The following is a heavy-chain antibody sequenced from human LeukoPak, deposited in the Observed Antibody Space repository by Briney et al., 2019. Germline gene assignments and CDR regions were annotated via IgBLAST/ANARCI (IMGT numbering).Heavy chain of an antibody. Sequence: SETLSLTCGVSGGSIISNNYWTWVRQPPGKGLEWIGGVNLQGSTNYNPSLMGRVAISVDMSENHISLQLTSVTAADTAVYYCAREGGPYRPLDYSGQGTLVTVSS. V-gene: IGHV4-4*02. J-gene: IGHJ4*02. CDR2: VNLQGST. CDR3: AREGGPYRPLDY. CDR1: GGSIISNNY.